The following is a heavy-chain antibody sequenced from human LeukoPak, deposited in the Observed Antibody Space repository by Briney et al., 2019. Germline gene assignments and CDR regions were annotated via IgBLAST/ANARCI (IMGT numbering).Heavy chain of an antibody. V-gene: IGHV3-11*04. J-gene: IGHJ4*02. CDR3: ARGTIIAH. CDR1: GFSLPNAW. D-gene: IGHD2-21*01. Sequence: PGESLTLSCAVSGFSLPNAWMRWVRPSAGRVVEWISYISSSGSTIYYADSVKGRFTISRDNAKTSLYLQMTRRRAEDTAVYYCARGTIIAHWGQGTLVTVSS. CDR2: ISSSGSTI.